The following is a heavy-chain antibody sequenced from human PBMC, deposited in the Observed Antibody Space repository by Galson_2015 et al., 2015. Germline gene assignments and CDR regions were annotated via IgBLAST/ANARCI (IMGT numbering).Heavy chain of an antibody. Sequence: QSGAEVKKPGESLRISCKASGSTLTELSLHWVRQAPGKGLEWMGGFDPEDGETIYAQKFQGRVTMTEDTSTDTAYMELSSLRSEDTAVYYCATVVFDWFDPWGQGTLVTVSS. CDR2: FDPEDGET. V-gene: IGHV1-24*01. CDR3: ATVVFDWFDP. J-gene: IGHJ5*02. CDR1: GSTLTELS. D-gene: IGHD2-21*01.